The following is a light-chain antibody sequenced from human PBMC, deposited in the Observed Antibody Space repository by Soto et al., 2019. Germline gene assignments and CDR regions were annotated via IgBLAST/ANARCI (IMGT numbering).Light chain of an antibody. Sequence: DNQLTQSRYFLSASVGDRVTITCRASQGIGSYLAWYQQKPGKAPKLLISGASTLQSGVPSRFSGSGSGTEFTLTISSLQPEDFATYSCQQLHSWGVTFGGWTKVEIK. CDR1: QGIGSY. J-gene: IGKJ4*01. CDR3: QQLHSWGVT. CDR2: GAS. V-gene: IGKV1-9*01.